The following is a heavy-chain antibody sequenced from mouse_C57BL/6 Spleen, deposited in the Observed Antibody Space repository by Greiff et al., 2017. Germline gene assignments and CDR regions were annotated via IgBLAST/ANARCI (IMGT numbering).Heavy chain of an antibody. CDR1: GYAFSSYW. CDR3: ARWGSNYGFDY. D-gene: IGHD1-1*01. J-gene: IGHJ2*01. Sequence: QVQLQQSGAELVKPGASVKISCKASGYAFSSYWMNWVKQRPGKGLEWIGQIYPGDGDTNYNGKFKGKATLTADKSSSTAYMQLSSLTSEDSAVYFCARWGSNYGFDYWGQGTTLTASS. V-gene: IGHV1-80*01. CDR2: IYPGDGDT.